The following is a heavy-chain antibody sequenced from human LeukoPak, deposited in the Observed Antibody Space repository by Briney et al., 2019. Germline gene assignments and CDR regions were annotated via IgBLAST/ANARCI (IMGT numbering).Heavy chain of an antibody. V-gene: IGHV1-2*02. CDR1: GYTFTGYY. J-gene: IGHJ3*02. CDR2: INLNSGGT. Sequence: EASVKVSCKASGYTFTGYYMHWVRQAPGQGLEWMGWINLNSGGTNYAQKFQGRVTMTRDTSISTAYMELSRLRSDDTAVYYCASLWVTSDAFDIWGQGTMVTVSS. D-gene: IGHD2-21*02. CDR3: ASLWVTSDAFDI.